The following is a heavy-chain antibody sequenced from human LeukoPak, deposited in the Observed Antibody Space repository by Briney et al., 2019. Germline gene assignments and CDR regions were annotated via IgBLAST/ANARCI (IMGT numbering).Heavy chain of an antibody. CDR3: AKEMTDGTGRSLYLDY. V-gene: IGHV3-48*03. CDR2: ISSSGSTI. J-gene: IGHJ4*02. D-gene: IGHD3/OR15-3a*01. Sequence: GGSLRLSCAASGFTFSSYEMNWVRQAPGKGLEWVSYISSSGSTIYYAGSVRGRFTISRDNSKNTVYLQMDGLRVEDMATYYCAKEMTDGTGRSLYLDYWGQGALVTVSS. CDR1: GFTFSSYE.